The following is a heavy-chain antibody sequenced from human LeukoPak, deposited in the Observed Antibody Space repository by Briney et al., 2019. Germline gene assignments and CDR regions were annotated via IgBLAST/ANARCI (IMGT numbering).Heavy chain of an antibody. CDR1: GFTFSSYW. D-gene: IGHD3-9*01. CDR2: IKQDGSEK. J-gene: IGHJ6*02. CDR3: ARDLPGYEILTGYPSIYYGMDV. V-gene: IGHV3-7*01. Sequence: GGSLRLSCAASGFTFSSYWMSWVRQAPGKELEWVANIKQDGSEKYYVDSVKGRFTISRDNAKNSLYLQMNSLRAEDTAVYYCARDLPGYEILTGYPSIYYGMDVWGQGTTVTVSS.